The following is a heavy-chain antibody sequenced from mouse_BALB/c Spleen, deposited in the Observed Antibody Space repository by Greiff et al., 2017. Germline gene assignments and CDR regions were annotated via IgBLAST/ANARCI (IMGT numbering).Heavy chain of an antibody. D-gene: IGHD1-1*01. CDR3: AFYGSSFFAY. V-gene: IGHV1-54*01. Sequence: QVQLKQSGAELVRPGTSVKVSCKASGYAFTNYLIEWVKQRPGQGLEWIGVINPGSGGTNYNEKFKSKATLTVDKSSSTAYMQLSSLTSEDSAVYYCAFYGSSFFAYWGQGTLVTVSA. J-gene: IGHJ3*01. CDR1: GYAFTNYL. CDR2: INPGSGGT.